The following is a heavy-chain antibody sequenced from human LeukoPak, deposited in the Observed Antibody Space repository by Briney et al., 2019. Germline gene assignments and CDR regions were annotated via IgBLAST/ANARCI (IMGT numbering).Heavy chain of an antibody. Sequence: GGSLRLSCAASGFAFSSYAMSWVRQAPGKGPEWVSSISSSSSYIYYADSVKGRFTISRDNAKNSLYLQMNILRAEDTAVYYCARSYRHTAMTFDYWGQGTLVTVSS. CDR3: ARSYRHTAMTFDY. V-gene: IGHV3-21*01. J-gene: IGHJ4*02. D-gene: IGHD5-18*01. CDR1: GFAFSSYA. CDR2: ISSSSSYI.